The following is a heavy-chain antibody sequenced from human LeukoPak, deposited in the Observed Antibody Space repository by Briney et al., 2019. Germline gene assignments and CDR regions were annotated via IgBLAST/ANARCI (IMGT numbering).Heavy chain of an antibody. J-gene: IGHJ4*02. V-gene: IGHV3-23*01. D-gene: IGHD1-26*01. CDR1: RFTFSSYV. CDR3: GQGWAWGAFGN. Sequence: GGALRLSCAASRFTFSSYVMSWVRQAPGKGLEWVSAISGSVGSTYYAVSVKGRFTISRDKSKNTLSLKMNILRAEDTAVYYCGQGWAWGAFGNWGQGALVTVSS. CDR2: ISGSVGST.